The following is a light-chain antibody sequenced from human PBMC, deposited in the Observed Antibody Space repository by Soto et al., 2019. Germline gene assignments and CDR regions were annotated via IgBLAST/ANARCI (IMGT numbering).Light chain of an antibody. Sequence: EIVMTQSPATLSVSPGERATLSCRASQSVSSDLAWYHQKPGQAPRLLIHGASTRATGIPARFSGSGSGTEFTLTINSLQSEDFAVYYCQQYNNWPRTFSQGTKVDIK. CDR3: QQYNNWPRT. CDR2: GAS. V-gene: IGKV3-15*01. J-gene: IGKJ1*01. CDR1: QSVSSD.